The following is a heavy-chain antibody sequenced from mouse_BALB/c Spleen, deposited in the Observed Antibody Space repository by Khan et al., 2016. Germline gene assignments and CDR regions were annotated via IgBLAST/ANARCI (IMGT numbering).Heavy chain of an antibody. J-gene: IGHJ4*01. CDR2: INPSTGYT. CDR1: GYTFTSYW. V-gene: IGHV1-7*01. Sequence: QVQLQQSGAELAKPGASVKMSCKASGYTFTSYWMHWVKQRPGQGLEWIGYINPSTGYTEYNQKFKDKATLTADKSSSTAYMQLSSLTSEDSAVXYTATSYYYGSSYYAMDYWGQGTSVTVSS. D-gene: IGHD1-1*01. CDR3: ATSYYYGSSYYAMDY.